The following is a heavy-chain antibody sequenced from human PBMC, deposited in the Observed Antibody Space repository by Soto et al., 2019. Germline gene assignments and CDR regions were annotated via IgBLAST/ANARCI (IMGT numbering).Heavy chain of an antibody. CDR3: ARGGSSDWQVALDI. CDR2: IKHGGSS. CDR1: AVSFSHYY. Sequence: QVQQQPWGAGLLKPSETLSLTCTVYAVSFSHYYWNWIRQSPGKGREWIGKIKHGGSSSYNPSLRSRVSISVDMSKNQCSLTLSYVTAADTAVYYCARGGSSDWQVALDIWGQGTMVPVSS. D-gene: IGHD6-19*01. V-gene: IGHV4-34*01. J-gene: IGHJ3*02.